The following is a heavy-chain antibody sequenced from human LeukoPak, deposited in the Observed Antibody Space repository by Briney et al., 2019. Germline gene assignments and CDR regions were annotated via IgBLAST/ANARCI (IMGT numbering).Heavy chain of an antibody. D-gene: IGHD1-1*01. V-gene: IGHV3-30-3*01. Sequence: PGGSLRLSCAASGFTFSSYAMHWVRQAPGKGLEWVAVISYDGSNKYYADSVKGRFTISRDNSKNTLYLQMNSLRAEDTAVYYCARSGDLDWNDGYWGQGTLVTVSS. CDR3: ARSGDLDWNDGY. CDR1: GFTFSSYA. CDR2: ISYDGSNK. J-gene: IGHJ4*02.